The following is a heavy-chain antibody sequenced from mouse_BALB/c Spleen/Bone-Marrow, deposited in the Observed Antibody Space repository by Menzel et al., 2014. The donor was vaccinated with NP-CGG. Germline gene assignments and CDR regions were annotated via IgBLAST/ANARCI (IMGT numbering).Heavy chain of an antibody. CDR3: ARGRGWYLDC. Sequence: QAQLKQSGAELVRPGSSVKVSCKASGYAISSYWMNWVKQRPGQGLEWIGQIYPGDGDTNYNGKFKGKATLTADKSSSTAYMQISSLTSEDSAVYFCARGRGWYLDCWGQGSSLTVA. CDR2: IYPGDGDT. D-gene: IGHD2-3*01. J-gene: IGHJ2*02. V-gene: IGHV1-80*01. CDR1: GYAISSYW.